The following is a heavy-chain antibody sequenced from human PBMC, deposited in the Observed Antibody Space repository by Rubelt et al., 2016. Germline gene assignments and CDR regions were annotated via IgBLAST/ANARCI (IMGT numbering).Heavy chain of an antibody. D-gene: IGHD3-22*01. V-gene: IGHV1-69*06. CDR2: LIPIFGTD. CDR3: ARDLVGVVITTHDAFDI. Sequence: QVQLVQSGAEVKKPGSSVKVSCKASGGTFSSYAISWVRQAPGQGLEWMGGLIPIFGTDNYAQKFQGRVTITADKSTSTAYMELSSLRSEDTAVYYCARDLVGVVITTHDAFDIWGQGTMVTVSS. J-gene: IGHJ3*02. CDR1: GGTFSSYA.